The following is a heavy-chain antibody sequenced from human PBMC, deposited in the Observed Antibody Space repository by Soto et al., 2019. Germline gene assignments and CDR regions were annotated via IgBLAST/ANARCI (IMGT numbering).Heavy chain of an antibody. J-gene: IGHJ4*02. CDR3: ARDMYSSSAGLDY. Sequence: PWWSLRLSCAASVFTFSDYYITWSRQAPGKGLEWVSYISSSGSTISYADSVKGRFTISRDNAKNSLYLQMNSLRAEDTAVYYCARDMYSSSAGLDYWGQGTLVTVSS. CDR1: VFTFSDYY. CDR2: ISSSGSTI. V-gene: IGHV3-11*01. D-gene: IGHD6-6*01.